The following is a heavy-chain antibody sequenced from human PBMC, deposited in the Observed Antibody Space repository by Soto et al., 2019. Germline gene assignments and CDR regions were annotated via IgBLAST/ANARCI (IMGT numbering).Heavy chain of an antibody. V-gene: IGHV4-4*02. Sequence: QVQLQESGPGLVKPSGTLSLTCAVSGGSISSSNWWSWVRQPPGKGLEWIGESYHSGSTKYNPSLKSRVTIPADNSKNQFSLKLSSVTAADTAVYYCARVSGSNYYGMDGWGQGTTVTVS. CDR2: SYHSGST. CDR1: GGSISSSNW. J-gene: IGHJ6*02. CDR3: ARVSGSNYYGMDG.